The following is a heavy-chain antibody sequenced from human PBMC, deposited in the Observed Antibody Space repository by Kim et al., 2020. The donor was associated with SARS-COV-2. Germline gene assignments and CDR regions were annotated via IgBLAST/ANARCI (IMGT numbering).Heavy chain of an antibody. V-gene: IGHV3-7*01. CDR1: GFTFSSYS. D-gene: IGHD3-16*01. J-gene: IGHJ6*02. CDR2: IRQDGSEK. CDR3: AAGRGGDV. Sequence: GGSLRLSCAASGFTFSSYSMSWVRQAPGKGLEWVANIRQDGSEKFYLDSVKGRFTLSRDNAKNSLYLEMNSLRAEDTAVYYCAAGRGGDVWGQGTAVTVS.